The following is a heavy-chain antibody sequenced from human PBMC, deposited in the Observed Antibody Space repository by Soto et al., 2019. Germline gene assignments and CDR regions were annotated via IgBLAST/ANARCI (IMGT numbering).Heavy chain of an antibody. CDR1: GFTFSSYS. D-gene: IGHD6-19*01. CDR3: ARDWNRWYSSGWYIDY. CDR2: ISSSSSYI. J-gene: IGHJ4*02. Sequence: GGSLRLSCAASGFTFSSYSMNWVRQAPGKGLEWVSSISSSSSYIYYADSVKGRFTISRDNAKNSLYLQMNSLRAEDTAVYYCARDWNRWYSSGWYIDYWGQGTLVTVSS. V-gene: IGHV3-21*01.